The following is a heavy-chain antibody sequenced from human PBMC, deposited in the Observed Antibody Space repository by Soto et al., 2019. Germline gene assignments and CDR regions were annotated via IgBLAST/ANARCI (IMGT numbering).Heavy chain of an antibody. CDR1: GFTFSSYG. CDR2: ISYDGSNK. Sequence: GGSLRLSCAASGFTFSSYGMHWVRQAPGKGLEWVAVISYDGSNKYYADSVKGRFTISRDNSKNTLYLQMNSLRAEDTAVYYCAKETGIAVAGRSEYFQHWGQGTLVTVSS. CDR3: AKETGIAVAGRSEYFQH. V-gene: IGHV3-30*18. D-gene: IGHD6-19*01. J-gene: IGHJ1*01.